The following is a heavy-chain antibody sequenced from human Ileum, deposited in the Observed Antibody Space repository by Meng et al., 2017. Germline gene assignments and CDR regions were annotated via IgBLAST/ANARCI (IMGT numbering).Heavy chain of an antibody. CDR3: ARERNYYASGTSYAAFDL. J-gene: IGHJ4*02. Sequence: GESLKISCAASGFTVDSNYISWVRQSPGRGLEWVSVIYSGETTFYADSVKGRFTISRDSSKNTVDLQMNSLRPEDSAVYYCARERNYYASGTSYAAFDLWGQGTLVTVSS. CDR1: GFTVDSNY. D-gene: IGHD3-10*01. CDR2: IYSGETT. V-gene: IGHV3-66*02.